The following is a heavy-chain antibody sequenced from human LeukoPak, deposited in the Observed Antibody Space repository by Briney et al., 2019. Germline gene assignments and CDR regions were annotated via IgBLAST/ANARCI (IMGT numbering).Heavy chain of an antibody. J-gene: IGHJ4*02. Sequence: PGGSLTLSCAASGFTFSDYYMSWIRQAPGKGLEWISYISSSGSTIYYADSVKGRFTISRDNAKNSLYLQMNSLRAEDTAVYYCARAGSSGWFDFDYWGQGTLVTVSS. CDR3: ARAGSSGWFDFDY. D-gene: IGHD6-19*01. V-gene: IGHV3-11*01. CDR1: GFTFSDYY. CDR2: ISSSGSTI.